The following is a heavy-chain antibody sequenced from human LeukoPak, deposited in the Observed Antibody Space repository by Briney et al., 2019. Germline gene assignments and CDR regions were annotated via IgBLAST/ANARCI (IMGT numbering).Heavy chain of an antibody. CDR1: GYTFTSYG. J-gene: IGHJ3*02. Sequence: ASVKVSCKASGYTFTSYGISWVRQAPGQGLEWMGWISAYNGNTNYAQKLQGRVTMTTDTSTSTAYMELRSLRSDDPAVYYCARDRGGRGYYDSSGYYRDAFDIWGQGTMVTVSS. CDR3: ARDRGGRGYYDSSGYYRDAFDI. V-gene: IGHV1-18*01. CDR2: ISAYNGNT. D-gene: IGHD3-22*01.